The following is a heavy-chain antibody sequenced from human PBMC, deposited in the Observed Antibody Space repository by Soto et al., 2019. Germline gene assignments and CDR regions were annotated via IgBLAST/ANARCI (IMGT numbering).Heavy chain of an antibody. J-gene: IGHJ6*02. V-gene: IGHV5-51*01. CDR2: IDPGDSDT. D-gene: IGHD2-2*01. CDR1: GYSFTNYW. Sequence: GEFLKISCKGSGYSFTNYWIGWVRQMPGKGLEWMGIIDPGDSDTRYSPSFQGQVTISADKSISTAYLQWSSLKASDTAMYYCAAGIVVVPAGWAYYYGMDVWGQGTTVTVS. CDR3: AAGIVVVPAGWAYYYGMDV.